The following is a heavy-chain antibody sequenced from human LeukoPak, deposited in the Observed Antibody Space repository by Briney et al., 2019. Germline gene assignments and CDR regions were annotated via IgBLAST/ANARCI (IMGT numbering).Heavy chain of an antibody. J-gene: IGHJ4*02. CDR3: ARDGTGSYHLYYFDY. CDR1: GFTFSSYW. CDR2: IASGGSST. Sequence: GGSLRLSCAASGFTFSSYWMNWVRQAPGKGLVWVSRIASGGSSTTYADSVKGRFSISRDNAKNTLYLQMNSLRVEDTAVYYCARDGTGSYHLYYFDYWGQGTLVTVSS. V-gene: IGHV3-74*01. D-gene: IGHD2-2*01.